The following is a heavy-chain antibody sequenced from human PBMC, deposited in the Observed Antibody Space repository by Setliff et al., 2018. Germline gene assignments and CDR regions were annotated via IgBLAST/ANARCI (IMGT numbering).Heavy chain of an antibody. J-gene: IGHJ3*02. Sequence: SETLSLTCTVSGGSISSSSYYWGWIRQPPGKGLEWIGYIYYSGSTYYNPSLKSRVTISVDTSRNQFSLKLSSVTAADTAVYYCARDPLTTNRRRAFDIWGQGTMVTVSS. CDR2: IYYSGST. V-gene: IGHV4-31*03. D-gene: IGHD4-17*01. CDR1: GGSISSSSYY. CDR3: ARDPLTTNRRRAFDI.